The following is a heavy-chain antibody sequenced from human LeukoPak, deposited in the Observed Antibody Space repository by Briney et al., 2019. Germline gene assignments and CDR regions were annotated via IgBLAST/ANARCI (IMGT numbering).Heavy chain of an antibody. CDR3: ARERYRSYEDAFDI. CDR2: IYTSGST. V-gene: IGHV4-61*02. J-gene: IGHJ3*02. D-gene: IGHD1-26*01. Sequence: PSQTLSLTCTVSGGSISSGSYYWSWIRQPAGKGLEWIGRIYTSGSTNYNPSLKSRVTISVDTSKNQFSLKLSSVTAADTAVYYCARERYRSYEDAFDIWGQGTMVTVSS. CDR1: GGSISSGSYY.